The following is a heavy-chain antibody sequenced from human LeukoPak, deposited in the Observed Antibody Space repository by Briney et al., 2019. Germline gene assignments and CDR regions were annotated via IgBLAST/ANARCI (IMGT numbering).Heavy chain of an antibody. V-gene: IGHV3-48*02. D-gene: IGHD7-27*01. J-gene: IGHJ3*01. Sequence: QPGGSLRLSCAASGFTFSSHSMNWVRQAPGEGLEWLSYIDSGSGNIYYRDSVKGRFTISRDNAQDSLYLQMDSLRDEDTAVYYCAREDDDWGPNTLDVWGQGTVVTVSS. CDR1: GFTFSSHS. CDR2: IDSGSGNI. CDR3: AREDDDWGPNTLDV.